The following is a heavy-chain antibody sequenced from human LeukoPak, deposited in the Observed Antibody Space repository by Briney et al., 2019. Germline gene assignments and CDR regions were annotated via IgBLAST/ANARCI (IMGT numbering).Heavy chain of an antibody. D-gene: IGHD5-24*01. CDR2: INPYNGNT. J-gene: IGHJ4*02. Sequence: ASVNVSCNASGYTFTSYGISWVRQAPGQGLEWMGWINPYNGNTNYPQKLQGRVTMTTNTTTSTSYMVIRSLASDHTVEYYSARDMGMVTIAFEFWGQGTLVSVSS. CDR1: GYTFTSYG. CDR3: ARDMGMVTIAFEF. V-gene: IGHV1-18*01.